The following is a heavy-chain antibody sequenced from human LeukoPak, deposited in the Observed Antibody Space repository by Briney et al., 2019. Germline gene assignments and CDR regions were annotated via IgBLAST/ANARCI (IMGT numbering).Heavy chain of an antibody. CDR2: IYYRGST. CDR3: ARQSSDILTGYYRGPYYYYGMDV. J-gene: IGHJ6*02. CDR1: GGSISSRSYY. V-gene: IGHV4-39*01. Sequence: SETLSLTCTVSGGSISSRSYYWGWIRQPPGKGLEWIGSIYYRGSTSYNPSLKSRVTISVDTSKNQFSLKLSSVTAADTAVYYCARQSSDILTGYYRGPYYYYGMDVWGQGTTVTVSS. D-gene: IGHD3-9*01.